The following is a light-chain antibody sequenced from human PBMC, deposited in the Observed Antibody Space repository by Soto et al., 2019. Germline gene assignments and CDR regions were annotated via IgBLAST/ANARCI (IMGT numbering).Light chain of an antibody. CDR2: DVT. J-gene: IGLJ1*01. Sequence: QSVLTQPASVSGSPGQSITISCTGTSSDVGGYNSVSWYRQDPGKAPKLMIYDVTNRPSGVSNRFSGSKSGNTASLTISGLQAEAEADYYCSSFTRSINYVFGNGTKVTV. CDR3: SSFTRSINYV. CDR1: SSDVGGYNS. V-gene: IGLV2-14*01.